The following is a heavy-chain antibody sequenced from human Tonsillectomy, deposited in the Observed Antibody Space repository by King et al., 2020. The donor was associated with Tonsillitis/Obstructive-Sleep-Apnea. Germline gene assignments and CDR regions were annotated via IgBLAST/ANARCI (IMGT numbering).Heavy chain of an antibody. CDR1: GFTFSSYS. J-gene: IGHJ4*02. V-gene: IGHV3-21*01. D-gene: IGHD6-13*01. CDR2: ISSISSYI. Sequence: VQLVESGGGLVKPGGSLRLSCAASGFTFSSYSMNWVRQAPGKGLEWVSSISSISSYIYYADSVKGRFTISRDNAKNSLYLQMNSLRAEDTAVYYCARDSSSSWYYDYWGQGTLVTVSS. CDR3: ARDSSSSWYYDY.